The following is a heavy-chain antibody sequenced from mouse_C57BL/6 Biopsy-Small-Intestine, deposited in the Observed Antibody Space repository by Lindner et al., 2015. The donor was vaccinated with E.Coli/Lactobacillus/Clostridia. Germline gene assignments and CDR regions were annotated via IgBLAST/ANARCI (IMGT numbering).Heavy chain of an antibody. J-gene: IGHJ2*01. CDR3: ARDKSGPFDY. CDR1: GYTFTDYW. Sequence: VQLQESGPELVKPGASVKMSCKASGYTFTDYWIRWVKQSPGKSLEWFGYIYPNNGGNGFNQKFKGKATLTVDKSSSTAYMELRSLTSEDSAVYYCARDKSGPFDYWGQGTTLTVSS. D-gene: IGHD3-2*02. CDR2: IYPNNGGN. V-gene: IGHV1-34*01.